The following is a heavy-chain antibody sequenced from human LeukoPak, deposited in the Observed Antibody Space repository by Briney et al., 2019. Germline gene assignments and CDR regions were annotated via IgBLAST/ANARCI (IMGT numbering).Heavy chain of an antibody. CDR2: IYYSGST. CDR1: GGSISSYY. V-gene: IGHV4-59*01. D-gene: IGHD3-10*01. J-gene: IGHJ4*02. Sequence: SETLSLTCTVSGGSISSYYWSWIRQPPGKGLEWIGYIYYSGSTNYNPSLKSRVTISVDTSKNQFSLKLSSVTAADTAGYYCARAYGSGSYLFDYWGQGTLVTVSS. CDR3: ARAYGSGSYLFDY.